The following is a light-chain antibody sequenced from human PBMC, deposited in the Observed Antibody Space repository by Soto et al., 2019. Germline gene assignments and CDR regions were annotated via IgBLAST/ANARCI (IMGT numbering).Light chain of an antibody. V-gene: IGLV3-21*04. CDR2: YDS. CDR1: NIRSKS. CDR3: QVWDSSSFVV. J-gene: IGLJ2*01. Sequence: SYELTQPPSVSVAPGKTARITCGGNNIRSKSVHWYQQKPGQAPVLVIYYDSDRPSGIPERFSGSNSGNTVTLTISRVEAGDEADYYCQVWDSSSFVVFGGGTKLTVL.